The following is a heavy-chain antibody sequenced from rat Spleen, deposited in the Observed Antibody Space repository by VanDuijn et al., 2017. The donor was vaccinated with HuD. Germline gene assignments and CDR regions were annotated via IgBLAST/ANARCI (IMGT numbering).Heavy chain of an antibody. J-gene: IGHJ2*01. Sequence: VQPGRSLKLSCAASGFTFSNYGMHWIRQAPTKGLEWVASISPSGGATYYRDSVKGRFTISRDNAKSTLYLQMDSLRSEDTATYYCANGWVYYWGQGVMVTVSS. D-gene: IGHD1-7*01. CDR1: GFTFSNYG. CDR2: ISPSGGAT. CDR3: ANGWVYY. V-gene: IGHV5-19*01.